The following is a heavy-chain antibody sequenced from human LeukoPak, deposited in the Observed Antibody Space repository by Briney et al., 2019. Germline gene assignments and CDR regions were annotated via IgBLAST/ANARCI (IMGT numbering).Heavy chain of an antibody. Sequence: GGSLRLSCAPSGFTFSSYAMHWVRQAPGKGLEWVAVISYDGSNKYYADSVKGRFTISRDNSKNTLYLQMNSLRAEDTAVYYCARDKVAAVAGSLDYWGQGTLVTVSS. CDR2: ISYDGSNK. D-gene: IGHD6-19*01. CDR3: ARDKVAAVAGSLDY. J-gene: IGHJ4*02. CDR1: GFTFSSYA. V-gene: IGHV3-30-3*01.